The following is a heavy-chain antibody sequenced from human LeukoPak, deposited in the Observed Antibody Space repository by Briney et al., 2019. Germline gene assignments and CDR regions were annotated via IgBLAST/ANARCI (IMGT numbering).Heavy chain of an antibody. Sequence: GGSLRLSCAVSGFTFSDHYMDWVRQAPGKGLEWVGRSRNKANSYTTEYAASVKGRFTISRDDSKNSLYLQMNSLKTEDTALYYCARGGRGSLFDYWGQGTLVTVSS. V-gene: IGHV3-72*01. CDR1: GFTFSDHY. CDR3: ARGGRGSLFDY. D-gene: IGHD1-1*01. J-gene: IGHJ4*02. CDR2: SRNKANSYTT.